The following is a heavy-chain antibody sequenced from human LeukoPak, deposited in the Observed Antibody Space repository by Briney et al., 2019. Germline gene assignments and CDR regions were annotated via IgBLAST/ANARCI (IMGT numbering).Heavy chain of an antibody. J-gene: IGHJ4*02. CDR3: ASTMTRYFDY. Sequence: SETLSLTCTVSGYSISSGYYWGWIRQPPGKGLEWIGSIYHSGSTYYNPSLKSRVTISVDTSKNQFSLKLSSVTAADTAVYYCASTMTRYFDYWGQGTLVTVSS. CDR2: IYHSGST. CDR1: GYSISSGYY. V-gene: IGHV4-38-2*02. D-gene: IGHD3-22*01.